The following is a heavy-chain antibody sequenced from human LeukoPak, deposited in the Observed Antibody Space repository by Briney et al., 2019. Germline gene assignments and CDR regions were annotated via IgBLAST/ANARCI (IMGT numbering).Heavy chain of an antibody. J-gene: IGHJ6*03. V-gene: IGHV3-21*01. CDR2: ISSSSSYI. CDR3: ARVPELRFLECLLQDYYYMDV. CDR1: GFTFSSYS. D-gene: IGHD3-3*01. Sequence: GGSLRLSCAASGFTFSSYSMNWVRQAPGKGLEWVSSISSSSSYIYYADSVKGRFTISRDNAKNSLYLQMNSLRAEDTAVYYCARVPELRFLECLLQDYYYMDVWGKGTTVTVSS.